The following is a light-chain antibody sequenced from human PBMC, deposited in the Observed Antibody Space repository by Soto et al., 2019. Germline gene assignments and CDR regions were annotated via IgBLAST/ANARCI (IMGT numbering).Light chain of an antibody. V-gene: IGKV3-15*01. Sequence: EIVMTHSPATLSVSPGDRATHSCRASQTVRDNLAWYQQKPGQAPRLLIYGASTRATGIPARFSGSGSGTEFTLTIDSLQSEDFALYFCQQSNNWPYTFGQGTKLEIK. CDR2: GAS. CDR1: QTVRDN. CDR3: QQSNNWPYT. J-gene: IGKJ2*01.